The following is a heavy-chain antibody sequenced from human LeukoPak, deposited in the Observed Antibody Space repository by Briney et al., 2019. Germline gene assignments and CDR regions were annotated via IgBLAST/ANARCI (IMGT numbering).Heavy chain of an antibody. V-gene: IGHV3-23*01. CDR1: GFTFSSYG. CDR3: AKLSGYSYGYIDY. Sequence: GGSLRLSCAASGFTFSSYGMSWVRQAPGKGLEWVSAISGSGGSTYYADSVKGRFTISRDNSKNTLYLQMNSLRAEDTAVYYCAKLSGYSYGYIDYWGQGTLVTVSS. CDR2: ISGSGGST. D-gene: IGHD5-18*01. J-gene: IGHJ4*02.